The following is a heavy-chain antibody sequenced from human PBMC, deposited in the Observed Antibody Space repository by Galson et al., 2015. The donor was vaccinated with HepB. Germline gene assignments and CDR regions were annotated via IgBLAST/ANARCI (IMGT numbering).Heavy chain of an antibody. CDR1: GFTFSSYA. CDR2: ISSNGGST. V-gene: IGHV3-64D*06. Sequence: LRLSCAASGFTFSSYAMHWVRQAPGKGLEYVSAISSNGGSTYYADSVKGRFTISRDNSKNTLYLQMSSLRAEDTAVYYCVKDQGRPGIVVGDLSAFDIWGQGTMVTVSS. CDR3: VKDQGRPGIVVGDLSAFDI. D-gene: IGHD3-22*01. J-gene: IGHJ3*02.